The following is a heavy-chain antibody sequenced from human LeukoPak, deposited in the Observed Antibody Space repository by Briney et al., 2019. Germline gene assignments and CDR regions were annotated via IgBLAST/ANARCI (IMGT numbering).Heavy chain of an antibody. CDR3: ARQDNWGTRYYYYYMDV. CDR2: IYHSGST. V-gene: IGHV4-39*01. J-gene: IGHJ6*03. Sequence: SQTLSLTCTVSGGSISSGSYYWSWIRQPPGKGLEWIGSIYHSGSTYYNPSLKSRVTISVDTSKNQFSLKLSSVTAADTAVYYCARQDNWGTRYYYYYMDVWGKGTTVTVSS. D-gene: IGHD7-27*01. CDR1: GGSISSGSYY.